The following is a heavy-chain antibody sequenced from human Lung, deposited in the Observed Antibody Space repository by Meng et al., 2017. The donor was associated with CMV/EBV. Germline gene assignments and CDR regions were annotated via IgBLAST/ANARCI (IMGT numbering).Heavy chain of an antibody. CDR2: IHCGDSRT. Sequence: SCKTSGYTCATHWLGWVRQLPGEDLEWMGMIHCGDSRTIYSPLFQGQVTISVDKSLNTAYLQWNSLQASDTAMYYCARHYDASWFGYWGQGTLVTVSS. CDR1: GYTCATHW. CDR3: ARHYDASWFGY. V-gene: IGHV5-51*01. J-gene: IGHJ4*02. D-gene: IGHD2-2*01.